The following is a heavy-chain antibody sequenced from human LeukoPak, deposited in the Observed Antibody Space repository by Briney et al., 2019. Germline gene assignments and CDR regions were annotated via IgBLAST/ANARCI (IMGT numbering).Heavy chain of an antibody. J-gene: IGHJ4*02. V-gene: IGHV4-59*08. CDR2: IYYSGST. CDR3: ARRFYDSSGYYYLDY. Sequence: SETLSLTCTVSGGSISSYYWSWIRQPPGKGLEWIGYIYYSGSTNYNPSLKSRVTIFVDMSKNQFSLKLSSVTAADTAVYYCARRFYDSSGYYYLDYWGQGTLVTVSS. D-gene: IGHD3-22*01. CDR1: GGSISSYY.